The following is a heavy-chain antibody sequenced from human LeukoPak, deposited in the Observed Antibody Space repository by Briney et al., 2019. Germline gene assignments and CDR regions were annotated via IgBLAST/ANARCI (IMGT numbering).Heavy chain of an antibody. Sequence: PGGPLRLSCAASGFTFSSYSMNWVRQAPGKGLGWVSYISSSSSTIYYADSVKGRFTISRDNAKNSLYLQMNSLRAKDTAVYYCASERRDGYNSEIYWGQGTLVTVSS. CDR3: ASERRDGYNSEIY. CDR1: GFTFSSYS. V-gene: IGHV3-48*01. CDR2: ISSSSSTI. J-gene: IGHJ4*02. D-gene: IGHD5-24*01.